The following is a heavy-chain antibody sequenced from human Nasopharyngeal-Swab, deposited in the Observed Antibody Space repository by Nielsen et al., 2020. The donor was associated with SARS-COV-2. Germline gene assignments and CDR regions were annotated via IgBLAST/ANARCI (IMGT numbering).Heavy chain of an antibody. V-gene: IGHV3-33*08. J-gene: IGHJ3*01. CDR2: IWSDGSTQ. CDR1: GFTFSSYA. Sequence: GGSLRLSCVASGFTFSSYAMSWVRQAPGKGLEWVALIWSDGSTQHYTDSVKGRFTISRDNSKNTLDLQMNSLRAEDTAVYYCAREELLNSYDAFDVWGQGTMVTVSS. CDR3: AREELLNSYDAFDV. D-gene: IGHD2-15*01.